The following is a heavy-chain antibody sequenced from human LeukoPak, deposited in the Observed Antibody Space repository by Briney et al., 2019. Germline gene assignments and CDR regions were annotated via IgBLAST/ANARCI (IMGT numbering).Heavy chain of an antibody. CDR2: IYHSGST. V-gene: IGHV4-30-2*01. CDR1: GGSISSGGYS. CDR3: ARGTDYGDYYFDY. J-gene: IGHJ4*02. D-gene: IGHD4-17*01. Sequence: SETLSLTCAVSGGSISSGGYSWRWIRQPPGKGLEWIGYIYHSGSTYYNPSLKSRVTISVDRSKNQFSLKLSSVTAADTAVYYCARGTDYGDYYFDYWGQGTLVTVSS.